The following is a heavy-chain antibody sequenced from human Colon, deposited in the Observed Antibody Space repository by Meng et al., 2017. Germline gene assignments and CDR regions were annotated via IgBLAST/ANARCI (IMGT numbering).Heavy chain of an antibody. J-gene: IGHJ4*02. D-gene: IGHD6-19*01. V-gene: IGHV4-34*01. CDR1: GGSFSGYY. CDR3: ARVGGEYSSGGAYYFDY. Sequence: GSLRLSCAVYGGSFSGYYWSWIRQPPGKGLEWIGEINHSGSTNYNPSLKSRVTISVDTSKNPFSLKLSSVTAADTAVYYCARVGGEYSSGGAYYFDYWGQGTLVTVSS. CDR2: INHSGST.